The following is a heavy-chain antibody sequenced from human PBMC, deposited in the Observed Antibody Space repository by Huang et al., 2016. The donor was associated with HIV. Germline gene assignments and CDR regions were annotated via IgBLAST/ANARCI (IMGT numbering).Heavy chain of an antibody. CDR2: IRSKDYSETT. D-gene: IGHD3-22*01. V-gene: IGHV3-49*05. J-gene: IGHJ4*02. Sequence: EVQFVESGGGLVKPGRSLRLSCTASGFTFGNYGMSWFRQATGKGLECVGFIRSKDYSETTEYAASVKGRFTITRDDSKSIAYLQMNSLKPEDTAVYYCTRDSVYPNYYDGSGFYFDYWGQGTLVTVSS. CDR3: TRDSVYPNYYDGSGFYFDY. CDR1: GFTFGNYG.